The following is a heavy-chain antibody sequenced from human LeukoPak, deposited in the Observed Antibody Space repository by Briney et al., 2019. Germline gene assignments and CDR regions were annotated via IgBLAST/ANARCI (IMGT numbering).Heavy chain of an antibody. D-gene: IGHD1-26*01. CDR3: SRESGPFCPFGH. V-gene: IGHV4-4*02. CDR1: GGSITTTNY. Sequence: PSDTLSLTCGVSGGSITTTNYWSWVRQPPGGGLEWIGEISLAGRTRYNPSLQSRVHISIDESKNHLYLNLASVTAADTAVYYCSRESGPFCPFGHWGQGTLVAVTS. CDR2: ISLAGRT. J-gene: IGHJ4*02.